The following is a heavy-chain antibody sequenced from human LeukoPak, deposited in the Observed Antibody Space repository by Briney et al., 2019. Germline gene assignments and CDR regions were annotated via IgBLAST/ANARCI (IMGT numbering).Heavy chain of an antibody. J-gene: IGHJ5*02. D-gene: IGHD2-15*01. V-gene: IGHV4-39*01. CDR2: IYYSGST. Sequence: SETLSLTCTVSGGSISSSSYYWGWIRQPPGKGLEWIESIYYSGSTYYNPSLKSRVTISVDTSKNQFSLKLSSVTAADTAVYYCARKVVAAPNNWFDPWGQGTLVTVSS. CDR1: GGSISSSSYY. CDR3: ARKVVAAPNNWFDP.